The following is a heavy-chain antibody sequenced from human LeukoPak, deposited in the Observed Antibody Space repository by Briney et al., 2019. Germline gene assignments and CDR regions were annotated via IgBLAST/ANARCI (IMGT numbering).Heavy chain of an antibody. CDR3: ASELGLDYYGSGSYYPH. Sequence: GASVKVSCKASGYTFTGYYMHWVRQAPGQGLEWMGWINPNSGGTNYAQTFQGRVTMTRDTSISTAYMELSRLRSDDTAVYYCASELGLDYYGSGSYYPHWGQGTLVTVSS. J-gene: IGHJ4*02. CDR2: INPNSGGT. D-gene: IGHD3-10*01. V-gene: IGHV1-2*02. CDR1: GYTFTGYY.